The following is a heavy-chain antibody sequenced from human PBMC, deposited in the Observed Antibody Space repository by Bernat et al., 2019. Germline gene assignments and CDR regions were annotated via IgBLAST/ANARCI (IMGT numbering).Heavy chain of an antibody. J-gene: IGHJ4*02. CDR2: ISDDGTKK. CDR3: AKDRRRTIYAGLDY. Sequence: QVQLVESGGGVVQPGRSLRLSCVDSGFTFSNYGMHWVRQAPGTGLEWVAVISDDGTKKYYGDSVKGRFTISRDNSKNTLYLQMNSLRADDTAVYYCAKDRRRTIYAGLDYWGQGTLVTVSS. V-gene: IGHV3-30*18. D-gene: IGHD3-3*01. CDR1: GFTFSNYG.